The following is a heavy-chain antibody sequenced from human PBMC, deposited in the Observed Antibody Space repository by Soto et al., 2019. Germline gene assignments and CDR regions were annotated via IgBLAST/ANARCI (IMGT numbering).Heavy chain of an antibody. CDR3: ARAPSTEVIDY. CDR2: IFYSGST. J-gene: IGHJ4*02. V-gene: IGHV4-59*11. D-gene: IGHD1-1*01. Sequence: SETLSLTCTVSGGSISSHYWNWIRQPPGRGLEWIGHIFYSGSTNYNPSLKSRVTISVDTSKNQFSLKLNSVTAADTAVYYCARAPSTEVIDYWGQGTLVTVSS. CDR1: GGSISSHY.